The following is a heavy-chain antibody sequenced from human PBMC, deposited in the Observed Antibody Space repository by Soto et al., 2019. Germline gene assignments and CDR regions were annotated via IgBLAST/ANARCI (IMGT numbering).Heavy chain of an antibody. CDR1: GFTFDGYA. Sequence: EVQLVESGGGLVQPGRSLRLSCAASGFTFDGYAMHWVRQAPGKGLEWVSGISWNSGTIVYVDSVKGRLTISRDNAKNYLYMQMNRLRGEDTALYYCAKDMRGGSSSSRYYYGLGVWSQGTTVTVSS. CDR3: AKDMRGGSSSSRYYYGLGV. V-gene: IGHV3-9*01. J-gene: IGHJ6*02. CDR2: ISWNSGTI. D-gene: IGHD6-13*01.